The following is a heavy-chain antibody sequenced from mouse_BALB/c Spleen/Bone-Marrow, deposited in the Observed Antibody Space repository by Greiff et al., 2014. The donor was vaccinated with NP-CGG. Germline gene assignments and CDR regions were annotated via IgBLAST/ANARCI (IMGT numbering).Heavy chain of an antibody. D-gene: IGHD2-1*01. J-gene: IGHJ2*01. CDR3: ARYGNYGDYFDY. CDR1: GYTFTSYW. V-gene: IGHV1-7*01. Sequence: VHLVESGAELAKPGASVKMSCKASGYTFTSYWMHWVKQRPGQGLEWIGYINPSTGYTEYNQKFKDKATLTADKSSSTAYMQLSSLTSEDSAVYYCARYGNYGDYFDYWGQGTTLTVSS. CDR2: INPSTGYT.